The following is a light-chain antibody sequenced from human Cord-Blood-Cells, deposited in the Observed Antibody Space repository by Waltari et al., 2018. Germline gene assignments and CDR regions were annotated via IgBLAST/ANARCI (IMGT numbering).Light chain of an antibody. CDR2: QDN. V-gene: IGLV3-1*01. J-gene: IGLJ2*01. CDR1: KLGDKY. Sequence: SYELTQPPSAADSPGQTGSITCHRAKLGDKYACWYQQKPGHSPVLVIYQDNKRPSGIPERFSGSDSGNTATLTISGTQAMDEADYYCQAWDSSTVVFGGGTKLTVL. CDR3: QAWDSSTVV.